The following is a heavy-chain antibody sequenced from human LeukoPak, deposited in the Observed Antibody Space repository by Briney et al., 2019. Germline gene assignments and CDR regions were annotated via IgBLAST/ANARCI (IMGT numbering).Heavy chain of an antibody. Sequence: GWSLRLSCAASGISFDDYAMHWVGQAPGKGLEWVSGSSWNSGSIGYADSVKGRFTISRDNAKNSLYLQMNSLRAEDTALYYCAKATVTDVGYFDYWGQGTLVTVSS. V-gene: IGHV3-9*01. CDR2: SSWNSGSI. CDR3: AKATVTDVGYFDY. J-gene: IGHJ4*02. CDR1: GISFDDYA. D-gene: IGHD4-17*01.